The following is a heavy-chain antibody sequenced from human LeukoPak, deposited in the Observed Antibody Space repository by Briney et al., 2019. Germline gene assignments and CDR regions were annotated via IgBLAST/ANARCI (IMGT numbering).Heavy chain of an antibody. J-gene: IGHJ4*02. Sequence: PGGSLRLSCAASGFPFSSHGMHWVRQAPGKGLEWVAYIRQEGRDTYYADSVKGRFSISRDDSKYTVNLEMNSLRTEGMALYYCARDFNWGFDYWGQGTLVSVSS. D-gene: IGHD7-27*01. CDR3: ARDFNWGFDY. V-gene: IGHV3-30*02. CDR2: IRQEGRDT. CDR1: GFPFSSHG.